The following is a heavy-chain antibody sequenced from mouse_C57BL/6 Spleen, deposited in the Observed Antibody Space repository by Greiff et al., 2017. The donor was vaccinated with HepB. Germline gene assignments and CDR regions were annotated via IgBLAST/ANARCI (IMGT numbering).Heavy chain of an antibody. D-gene: IGHD1-1*01. CDR3: TTPGGDGSWDFDV. J-gene: IGHJ1*03. Sequence: VQLKESGAELVRPGASVKLSCTASGFNIKDDYMHWVKQRPEQGLEWIGWIDPENGDTEYASKFQGKATITADTSSNTAYLQLSSLTSEDTAVYYCTTPGGDGSWDFDVWGTGTTVTVSS. V-gene: IGHV14-4*01. CDR1: GFNIKDDY. CDR2: IDPENGDT.